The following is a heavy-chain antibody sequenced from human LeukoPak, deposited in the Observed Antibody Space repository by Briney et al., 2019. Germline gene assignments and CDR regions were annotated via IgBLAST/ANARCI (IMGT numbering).Heavy chain of an antibody. J-gene: IGHJ4*02. D-gene: IGHD3-10*01. CDR3: AKHFLLWFGESDY. CDR2: ISGSGGST. Sequence: GGSLRLSCAASGFTFNSYAMSWVRQAPGKGLEWVSAISGSGGSTYYADSVKGRFTISRDNSKNTLYLQMNSLRAEDTAVYYCAKHFLLWFGESDYWGQGTLVTVSS. V-gene: IGHV3-23*01. CDR1: GFTFNSYA.